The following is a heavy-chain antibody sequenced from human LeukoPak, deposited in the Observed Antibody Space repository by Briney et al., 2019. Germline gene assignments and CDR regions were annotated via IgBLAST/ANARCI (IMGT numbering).Heavy chain of an antibody. CDR3: ARGDYGGNHYYYYYMDV. J-gene: IGHJ6*03. D-gene: IGHD4-23*01. CDR2: IYYSGST. CDR1: GGSISSYY. Sequence: PSETLSLTCTVSGGSISSYYWSWIRQPPGKGLEWIGYIYYSGSTNYNPSLKSRVTISVDTSRNQFSLKLSSVTAADTAVYYCARGDYGGNHYYYYYMDVWGKGTTVTVSS. V-gene: IGHV4-59*01.